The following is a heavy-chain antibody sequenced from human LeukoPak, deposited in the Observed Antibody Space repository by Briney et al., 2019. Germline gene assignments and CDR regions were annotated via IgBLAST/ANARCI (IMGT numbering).Heavy chain of an antibody. CDR2: IKQDGSEK. CDR1: GFTFISYW. V-gene: IGHV3-7*01. Sequence: GSLRLSCAASGFTFISYWMSWVRQAPGKGLEWVANIKQDGSEKYYVDPVKGRFTISRDNAMNSLYLQMNSLRAEDTAVYYCARDLPELRAFDIWGQGTMVTVSS. J-gene: IGHJ3*02. D-gene: IGHD1-26*01. CDR3: ARDLPELRAFDI.